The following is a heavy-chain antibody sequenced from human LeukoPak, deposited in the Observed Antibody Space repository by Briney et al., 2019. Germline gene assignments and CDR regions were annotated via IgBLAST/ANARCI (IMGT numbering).Heavy chain of an antibody. CDR2: IYYSGST. CDR3: ARVGHDFWSGYHFDY. J-gene: IGHJ4*02. Sequence: PSQTLSLTCTVSGGSISSGGYYWSWIRQHPGKGLDWIGYIYYSGSTDYNPSLKSRVTISVDTSKNQFSLKLSSVTAADTAVYYCARVGHDFWSGYHFDYWGQGTLVTVSS. D-gene: IGHD3-3*01. V-gene: IGHV4-31*03. CDR1: GGSISSGGYY.